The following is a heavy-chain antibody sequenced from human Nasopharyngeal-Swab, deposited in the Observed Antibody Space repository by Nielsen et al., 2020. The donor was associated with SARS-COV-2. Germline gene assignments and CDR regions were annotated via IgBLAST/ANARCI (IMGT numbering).Heavy chain of an antibody. Sequence: GGSLRLSCAASGFTFSSYAMHWVRQAPGKGLEWVAVISYDGSNKYYADSVKGRFTISRDNSKHTLYLQMNSLRAEDTAVYYCARDSYDYVWGSYRAFDYWGQGTLVTVSS. V-gene: IGHV3-30-3*01. CDR1: GFTFSSYA. D-gene: IGHD3-16*02. J-gene: IGHJ4*02. CDR3: ARDSYDYVWGSYRAFDY. CDR2: ISYDGSNK.